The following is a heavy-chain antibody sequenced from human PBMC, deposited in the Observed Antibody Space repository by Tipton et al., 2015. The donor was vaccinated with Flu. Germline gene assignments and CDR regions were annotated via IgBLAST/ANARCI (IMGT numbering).Heavy chain of an antibody. D-gene: IGHD3-10*01. CDR1: GGSISSYY. CDR2: IYYSGST. J-gene: IGHJ4*02. V-gene: IGHV4-59*01. CDR3: ARMGALLWFGIFDY. Sequence: TLSLTCTVSGGSISSYYWSWIRQPPGKGLEWIGYIYYSGSTNYNPSLKSRVTISVDTSKNQFSLKLSSVTAADTAVYYCARMGALLWFGIFDYWGQGTLVTVSS.